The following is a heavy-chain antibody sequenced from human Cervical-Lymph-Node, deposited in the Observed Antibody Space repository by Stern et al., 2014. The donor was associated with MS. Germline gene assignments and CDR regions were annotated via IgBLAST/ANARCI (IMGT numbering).Heavy chain of an antibody. Sequence: EVQLEESGAEVKKPGESLKISCKLSGYSFTIYYIAWVRQMPGKGLEWMGVIYPYDSDTTYSPSFQGQVTISADKSITTAYLQLSSLRASDTAMYYCARHVQGFDYWGQGTLVTVSS. V-gene: IGHV5-51*01. CDR1: GYSFTIYY. CDR3: ARHVQGFDY. J-gene: IGHJ4*02. CDR2: IYPYDSDT.